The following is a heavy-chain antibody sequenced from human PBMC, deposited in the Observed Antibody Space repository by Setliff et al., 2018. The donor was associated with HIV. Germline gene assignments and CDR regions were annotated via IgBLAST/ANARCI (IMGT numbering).Heavy chain of an antibody. D-gene: IGHD6-19*01. CDR1: GYTFTSYG. CDR3: ATRVAYSSGWDEYFQH. J-gene: IGHJ1*01. V-gene: IGHV1-18*01. CDR2: ISAYNGNT. Sequence: ASVKVSCKASGYTFTSYGVSWVRQVPGQGLEWMGWISAYNGNTNYAQNLQGRVTISRDNSKNTLYLQMNSLRAEDTAIYYCATRVAYSSGWDEYFQHWGQGTLVTSPQ.